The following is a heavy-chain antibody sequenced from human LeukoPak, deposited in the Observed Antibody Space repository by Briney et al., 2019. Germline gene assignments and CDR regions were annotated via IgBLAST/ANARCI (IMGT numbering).Heavy chain of an antibody. V-gene: IGHV3-23*01. CDR3: ARGGERIAVAGTYDY. J-gene: IGHJ4*02. CDR1: RFTFSSYA. Sequence: GGSLRLSCAASRFTFSSYAMIWVRQAPGKGLAWVSTLTGSGDSADYADSVKGRFTISRDNSKNTLSLQMSSLRAEDTAVYYCARGGERIAVAGTYDYWGQGTLVTVSS. CDR2: LTGSGDSA. D-gene: IGHD6-19*01.